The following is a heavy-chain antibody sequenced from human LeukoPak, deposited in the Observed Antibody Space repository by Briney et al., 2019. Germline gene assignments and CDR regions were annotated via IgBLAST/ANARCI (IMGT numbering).Heavy chain of an antibody. J-gene: IGHJ5*02. Sequence: SETLSLTCTVSGGSISSYYWNWIRQPAGKGLEWIGRIYSSGSTNYNPSLKSRVTMSVDTSKNQFSLKLSSVTAADTAEYYCARDPSSFGGQFDPWGQGTLVAVSS. D-gene: IGHD3-10*01. V-gene: IGHV4-4*07. CDR1: GGSISSYY. CDR2: IYSSGST. CDR3: ARDPSSFGGQFDP.